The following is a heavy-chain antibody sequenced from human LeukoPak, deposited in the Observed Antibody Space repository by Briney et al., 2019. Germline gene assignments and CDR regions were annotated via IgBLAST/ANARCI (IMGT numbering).Heavy chain of an antibody. J-gene: IGHJ4*02. CDR1: GFTFDDYA. CDR3: AKGGRYSSGWYGSFDY. V-gene: IGHV3-9*03. D-gene: IGHD6-19*01. CDR2: ISWNSGSI. Sequence: GGSLRLSCAASGFTFDDYAMHWVRQAPGKGLEWVSGISWNSGSIGYADSVKGRFTISRDNAKNSLYLQMNSLRAEDMALYYCAKGGRYSSGWYGSFDYWGQGTLVTVSS.